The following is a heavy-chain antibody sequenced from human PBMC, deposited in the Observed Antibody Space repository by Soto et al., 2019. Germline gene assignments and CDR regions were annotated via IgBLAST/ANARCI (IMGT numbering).Heavy chain of an antibody. Sequence: EVQLLESGGGLIQPGGSLRLSCAASGFTIGSYGMGWVRQAPGKGLEWVSTLTGGNTYYAASVKGRFTISRDNYKNTLYLQMGSLRAEDTGLYYCVKDKERGGYDSDFDSWGQGTMVTVSS. CDR2: LTGGNT. J-gene: IGHJ4*02. V-gene: IGHV3-23*01. CDR3: VKDKERGGYDSDFDS. D-gene: IGHD3-3*01. CDR1: GFTIGSYG.